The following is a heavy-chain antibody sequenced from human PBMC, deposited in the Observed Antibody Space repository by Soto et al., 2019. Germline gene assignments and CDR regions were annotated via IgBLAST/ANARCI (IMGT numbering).Heavy chain of an antibody. V-gene: IGHV3-49*04. CDR2: CRSEANGGAT. D-gene: IGHD3-22*01. CDR1: GFTLGSYG. CDR3: TRDYHESSGYYVY. Sequence: LRLSCTGSGFTLGSYGLSWVRLAPGRGLEWVGVCRSEANGGATDCAGSGKGRISISRDDSKSIVYMEINSVQTEDTAVYYCTRDYHESSGYYVYWGQGDLVTVSS. J-gene: IGHJ4*02.